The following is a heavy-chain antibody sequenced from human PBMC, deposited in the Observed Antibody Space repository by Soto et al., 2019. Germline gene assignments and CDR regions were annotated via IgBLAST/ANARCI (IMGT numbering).Heavy chain of an antibody. CDR2: IYYSGST. D-gene: IGHD6-13*01. CDR1: GDSISSYH. CDR3: ARGRIAAAGSHNNYYYYYMDV. J-gene: IGHJ6*03. Sequence: SETLSLTCTVSGDSISSYHCSWIRQPPGKGLEWIGYIYYSGSTNYSPSLKSRVTISVDTSKNQFSLNLSSVTAADTAVYYCARGRIAAAGSHNNYYYYYMDVWSKGTTVTVSS. V-gene: IGHV4-59*01.